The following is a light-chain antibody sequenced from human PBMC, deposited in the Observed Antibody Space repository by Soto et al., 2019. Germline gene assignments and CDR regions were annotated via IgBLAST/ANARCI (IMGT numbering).Light chain of an antibody. CDR1: QSVTDNY. CDR3: QQRSNWPIT. CDR2: DAS. V-gene: IGKV3-11*01. Sequence: EIVLTQSPGTLSLSPGERATLSCRASQSVTDNYLAWYQQKPGQAARLLIYDASTRATGVPARISGSGSGTDFTLTISSLEPEDFAVYYCQQRSNWPITFGQGTRLEIK. J-gene: IGKJ5*01.